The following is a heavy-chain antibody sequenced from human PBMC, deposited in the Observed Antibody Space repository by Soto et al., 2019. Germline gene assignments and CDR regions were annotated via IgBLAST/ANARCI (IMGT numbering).Heavy chain of an antibody. CDR3: AKGGGYTYGYSWWRFEL. J-gene: IGHJ2*01. D-gene: IGHD5-18*01. CDR1: GVTFSNHG. CDR2: ISDDGSKD. Sequence: QVQLVESGGGVVQPGWSLRRSCAASGVTFSNHGMQWVRQAPDKGLEWVASISDDGSKDYYADSVKGRFTVSRDNSNNALYLQMNSLRAEDTDVYYCAKGGGYTYGYSWWRFELWGRGTLVTVSS. V-gene: IGHV3-30*18.